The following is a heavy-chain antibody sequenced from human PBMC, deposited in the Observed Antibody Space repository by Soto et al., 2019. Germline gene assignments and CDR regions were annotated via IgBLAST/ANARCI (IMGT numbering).Heavy chain of an antibody. CDR3: ASSFSGSGWYGYFQH. CDR1: GYTFTGYY. J-gene: IGHJ1*01. D-gene: IGHD6-19*01. CDR2: INPNSGGT. Sequence: GASVKVSCKASGYTFTGYYMHWVRQAPGQGLEWMGWINPNSGGTNYAQKFQGRVTMTRDTSISTAYMELSRLRSDDTAVYYCASSFSGSGWYGYFQHWGQGTLVTVYS. V-gene: IGHV1-2*02.